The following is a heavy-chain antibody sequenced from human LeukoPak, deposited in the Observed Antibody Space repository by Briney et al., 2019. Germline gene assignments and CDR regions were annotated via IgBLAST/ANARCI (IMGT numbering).Heavy chain of an antibody. CDR1: GFNFSSYW. D-gene: IGHD4-17*01. CDR3: ARPTAVTLVDAFNI. V-gene: IGHV3-7*04. Sequence: GGSLRLSCAAAGFNFSSYWMTWVRQAPGKGLEWVANIKQDGTEKYYVDSVKGRFTISRDNAKNSLHLQMNSLRDVDTAVYFCARPTAVTLVDAFNIWGLGTMVTVSS. J-gene: IGHJ3*02. CDR2: IKQDGTEK.